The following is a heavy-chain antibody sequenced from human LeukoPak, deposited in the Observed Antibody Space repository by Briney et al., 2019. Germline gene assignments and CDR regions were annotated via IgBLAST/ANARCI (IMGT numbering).Heavy chain of an antibody. D-gene: IGHD6-6*01. CDR1: GYSFTSYW. CDR3: ARHLSSSSVYYYNYMDV. V-gene: IGHV5-51*01. J-gene: IGHJ6*03. CDR2: IYPGDSDT. Sequence: GESLKISCKGSGYSFTSYWIGWVRQMPGKGLEWMGSIYPGDSDTRYSPSFQGQVTISVDKSISTAYLQWSSLEASDTAMYYCARHLSSSSVYYYNYMDVWGKGTTVTVSS.